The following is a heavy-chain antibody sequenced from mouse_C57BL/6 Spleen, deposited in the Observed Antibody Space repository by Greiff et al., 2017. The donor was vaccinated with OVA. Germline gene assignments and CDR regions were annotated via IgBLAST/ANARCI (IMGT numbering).Heavy chain of an antibody. CDR2: IHPNSGST. CDR1: GYTFTSYW. D-gene: IGHD2-2*01. J-gene: IGHJ3*01. CDR3: ARLIYYGYDDGPPFAY. V-gene: IGHV1-64*01. Sequence: QVQLQQPGAELVKPGASVKLSCKASGYTFTSYWMHWVKQRPGQGLEWIGMIHPNSGSTNYNEKFKSKATLTVDKSSSTAYMQLSSLTSEDSAVYYCARLIYYGYDDGPPFAYWGQGTLVTVSA.